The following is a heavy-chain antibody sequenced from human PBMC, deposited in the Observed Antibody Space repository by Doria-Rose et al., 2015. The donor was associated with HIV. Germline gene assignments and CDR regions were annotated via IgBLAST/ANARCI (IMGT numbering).Heavy chain of an antibody. D-gene: IGHD1-1*01. CDR3: ARNNNNTRFGDYFDY. V-gene: IGHV4-34*01. Sequence: PSETLSLTCAVYGGSFSGYYWNWIRQSPGKGLEWIGEINHRGTTNYNPSLKSRVTMSVDTSKNQFSLKVNSVNAADTALYFCARNNNNTRFGDYFDYWGQGKLVTVPS. CDR2: INHRGTT. J-gene: IGHJ4*02. CDR1: GGSFSGYY.